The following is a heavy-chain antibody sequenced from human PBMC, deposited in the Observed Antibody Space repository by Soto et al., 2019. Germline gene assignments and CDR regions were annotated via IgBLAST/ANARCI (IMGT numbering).Heavy chain of an antibody. J-gene: IGHJ4*02. Sequence: LRLSCAASGFTFSSYAMHWVRQAPGKGLEWVAVISYDGSNKYYADSVKGRFTISRDNSKNTLYLQMNSLRAEDTAVYYCAREEDCSSTSCYFDYWGQGTLVTVSS. CDR3: AREEDCSSTSCYFDY. CDR2: ISYDGSNK. CDR1: GFTFSSYA. V-gene: IGHV3-30*04. D-gene: IGHD2-2*01.